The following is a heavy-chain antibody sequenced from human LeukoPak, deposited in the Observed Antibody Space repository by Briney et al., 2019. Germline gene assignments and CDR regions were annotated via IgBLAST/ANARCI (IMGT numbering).Heavy chain of an antibody. CDR3: ARVAYYGSGSYYVGLGAFDY. CDR1: GFTFSSYG. CDR2: ISYDGGNK. D-gene: IGHD3-10*01. J-gene: IGHJ4*02. Sequence: GGSLRLSCAASGFTFSSYGMHWVRQAPGKGLEWVAVISYDGGNKSYADSVKGRFTISRDNSKNTLYLQMSTLRPGDTAVYYCARVAYYGSGSYYVGLGAFDYWGQGTLVTVSS. V-gene: IGHV3-30*03.